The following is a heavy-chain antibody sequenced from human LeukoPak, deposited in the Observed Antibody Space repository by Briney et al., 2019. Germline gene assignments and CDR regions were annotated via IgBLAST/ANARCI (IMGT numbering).Heavy chain of an antibody. V-gene: IGHV3-30*03. CDR3: ARDIAVADPLLDY. D-gene: IGHD6-19*01. J-gene: IGHJ4*02. CDR1: GFTFSSYG. CDR2: ISYDGSNK. Sequence: GGSLGLSCAASGFTFSSYGMHWVRQAPGKGLEWVAVISYDGSNKYYADSVKGRFTISRDNSKNTLYLQMNSLRAEDTAVYYCARDIAVADPLLDYWGQGTLVTVSS.